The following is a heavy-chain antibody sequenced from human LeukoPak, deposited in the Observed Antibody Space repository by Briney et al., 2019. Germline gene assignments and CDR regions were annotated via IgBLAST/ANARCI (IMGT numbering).Heavy chain of an antibody. J-gene: IGHJ4*02. D-gene: IGHD3-10*01. CDR3: ARGVKHYYGSGSYYNTPLKFDY. Sequence: SETLSLTCTVSGGSISTSNYYWGWIRQPPGKGLEWIGNIFYSGSTYYSPSLKSRVTISLDTSRNQFSLKLNSVTAADTAVYYCARGVKHYYGSGSYYNTPLKFDYWGQGTLVTVSS. CDR2: IFYSGST. CDR1: GGSISTSNYY. V-gene: IGHV4-39*07.